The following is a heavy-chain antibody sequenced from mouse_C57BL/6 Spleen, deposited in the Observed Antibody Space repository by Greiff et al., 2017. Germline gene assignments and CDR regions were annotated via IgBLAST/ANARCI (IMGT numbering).Heavy chain of an antibody. J-gene: IGHJ4*01. D-gene: IGHD1-1*01. V-gene: IGHV5-9-1*02. Sequence: EVKLVESGEGLVKPGGSLKLSCAASGFTFSSYAMSWVRQTPEKRLEWVAYISSGGDYIYYADTVKGRFTISRDNARNTLYLQMSSLKSEDTAMYYCTRTDYGSSHAMDYWGQGTSVTVSS. CDR2: ISSGGDYI. CDR3: TRTDYGSSHAMDY. CDR1: GFTFSSYA.